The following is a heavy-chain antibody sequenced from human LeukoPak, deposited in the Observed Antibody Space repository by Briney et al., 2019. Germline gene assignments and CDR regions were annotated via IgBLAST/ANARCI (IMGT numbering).Heavy chain of an antibody. D-gene: IGHD2-21*02. V-gene: IGHV3-30-3*01. CDR2: ISYDGIDK. Sequence: PGRSLKLSCEASGFTFSNYAMHWVRQAPGKGLEWVAVISYDGIDKYYADYVQGRFTISRDTSENTPYMQMNSLRDEDTTVYYCARARDQTYKTANFQHWGQGTLVTVSS. J-gene: IGHJ1*01. CDR1: GFTFSNYA. CDR3: ARARDQTYKTANFQH.